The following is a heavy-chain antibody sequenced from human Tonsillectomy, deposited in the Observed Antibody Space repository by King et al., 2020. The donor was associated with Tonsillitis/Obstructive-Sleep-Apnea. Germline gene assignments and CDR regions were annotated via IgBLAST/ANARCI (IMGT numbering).Heavy chain of an antibody. CDR1: GDTFTRYY. Sequence: QLVQSGAEVKQPGASVKISCNAYGDTFTRYYIHWVRQAPGQGLEWMGIINPSSGSTTHAQKFQGRLTMTSDTSTSTVHRELSSLRSEDTAVYYCARDDKDDRYFDYWGQGTQVTVSS. CDR3: ARDDKDDRYFDY. CDR2: INPSSGST. V-gene: IGHV1-46*01. J-gene: IGHJ4*02. D-gene: IGHD2-15*01.